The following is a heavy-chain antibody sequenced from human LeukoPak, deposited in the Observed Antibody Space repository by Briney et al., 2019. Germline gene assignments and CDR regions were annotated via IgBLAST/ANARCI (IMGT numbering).Heavy chain of an antibody. D-gene: IGHD3-16*01. J-gene: IGHJ5*02. V-gene: IGHV4-38-2*02. CDR3: AREGAVPGIDP. CDR2: ISHSGTT. Sequence: SETLSLTCAVSGYSITSGFSWGWIRQPPGKGLEWIGTISHSGTTDYKSTLESRLTISMYTSKNLFSLRLTSVTASDTAVYYCAREGAVPGIDPWGQGTLVTVSS. CDR1: GYSITSGFS.